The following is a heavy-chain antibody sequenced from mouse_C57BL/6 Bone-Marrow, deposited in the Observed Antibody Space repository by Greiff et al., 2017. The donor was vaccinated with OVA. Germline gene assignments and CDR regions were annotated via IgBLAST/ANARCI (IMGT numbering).Heavy chain of an antibody. CDR3: ARGVRLYSMDY. Sequence: QVQLKQSGPELVNPGASVKISCKASGYAFSSSWMNWVKQRPGKGLEWIGRIYPGDGDTNYNGKFKGKATLTADKSSSTAYMQLSSLTSEDSAVYFCARGVRLYSMDYWGQGTSVTVSS. V-gene: IGHV1-82*01. CDR1: GYAFSSSW. D-gene: IGHD2-14*01. J-gene: IGHJ4*01. CDR2: IYPGDGDT.